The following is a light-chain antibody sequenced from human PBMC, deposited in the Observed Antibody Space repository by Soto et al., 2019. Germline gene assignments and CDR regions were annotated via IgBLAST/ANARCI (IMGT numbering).Light chain of an antibody. CDR1: QCISSY. CDR3: QQLNSYPQNT. CDR2: AAS. J-gene: IGKJ2*01. V-gene: IGKV1-9*01. Sequence: DIQLTQSPSFLSASVGDRVTITCRASQCISSYLAWYQQKPGKAPKLLIYAASTLQSGVPSRFSGSGSGTDLPHTRSSLQPEDVATYCWQQLNSYPQNTFGQGTKLEIK.